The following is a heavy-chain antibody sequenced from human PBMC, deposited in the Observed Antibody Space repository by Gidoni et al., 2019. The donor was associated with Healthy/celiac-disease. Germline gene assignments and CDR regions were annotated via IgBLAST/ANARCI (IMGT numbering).Heavy chain of an antibody. J-gene: IGHJ4*02. CDR1: GYTFTGYY. CDR2: INPNSGGT. CDR3: ETSRVYGGNPRDY. D-gene: IGHD4-17*01. V-gene: IGHV1-2*02. Sequence: QRVQSGAVVKKPGASVKGSFKTSGYTFTGYYMHWVRQAPGQGLEWMGWINPNSGGTNYAQKFQGRVTMTRDTSISTAYMELSRRRSDDTAVYYCETSRVYGGNPRDYWGQGTLVTVSS.